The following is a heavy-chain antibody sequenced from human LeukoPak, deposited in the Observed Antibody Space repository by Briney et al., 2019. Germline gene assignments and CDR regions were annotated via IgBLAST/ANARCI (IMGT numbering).Heavy chain of an antibody. Sequence: GGSLRLSCTASGFTLSTSWMSWVRQAPGKGLEWVSYISSSSSTIYYADSVKGRFTISRDNAKNSLYLQMNSLRAEDTAVYYCAREKLPDFDYWGQGTLVTVSS. J-gene: IGHJ4*02. CDR1: GFTLSTSW. CDR3: AREKLPDFDY. CDR2: ISSSSSTI. V-gene: IGHV3-48*01. D-gene: IGHD5-24*01.